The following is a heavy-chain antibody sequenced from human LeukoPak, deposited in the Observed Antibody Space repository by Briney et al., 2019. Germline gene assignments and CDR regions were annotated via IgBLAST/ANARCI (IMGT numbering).Heavy chain of an antibody. J-gene: IGHJ5*02. D-gene: IGHD2-2*01. V-gene: IGHV1-3*01. CDR1: GYTFTSYA. CDR3: ARIISYQLGVANWFDP. Sequence: GASVKVSCKASGYTFTSYAMHWVRQAPGQRLEWMGWINAGNGNTKYSQKFQGRVTITRDTSASAAYMELSSLRSEDTAVYYCARIISYQLGVANWFDPWGQGTLVTVSS. CDR2: INAGNGNT.